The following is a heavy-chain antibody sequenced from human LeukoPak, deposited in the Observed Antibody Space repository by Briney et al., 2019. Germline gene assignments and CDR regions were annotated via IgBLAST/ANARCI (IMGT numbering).Heavy chain of an antibody. CDR2: IWYDGSNK. J-gene: IGHJ4*02. CDR1: GFTFSSYG. D-gene: IGHD4-11*01. CDR3: AKDNGPYSNTPFDY. Sequence: PGRSLRLSCAASGFTFSSYGMHWVRQAPGKGLEWVAVIWYDGSNKYYADSVKGRFTISRDNSKNTPYLQMNSLRAEDTAVYYCAKDNGPYSNTPFDYWGQGTLVTVSS. V-gene: IGHV3-33*06.